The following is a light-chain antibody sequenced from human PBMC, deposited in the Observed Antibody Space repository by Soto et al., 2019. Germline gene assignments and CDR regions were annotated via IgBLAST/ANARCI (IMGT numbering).Light chain of an antibody. Sequence: EIVLTHSRRTLSLSPCERATLSFSASQDVCNSYLAWYQQKPGQAPRLLIYGASNRAADIPDRFVGSGSGTDFTLTINRLEPEDFAVYHCQHYCKSPWTFGQGTKVDI. J-gene: IGKJ1*01. V-gene: IGKV3-20*01. CDR2: GAS. CDR3: QHYCKSPWT. CDR1: QDVCNSY.